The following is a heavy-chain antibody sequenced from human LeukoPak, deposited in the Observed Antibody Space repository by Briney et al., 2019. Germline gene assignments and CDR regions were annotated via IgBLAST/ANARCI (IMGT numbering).Heavy chain of an antibody. CDR2: INHSGST. D-gene: IGHD6-13*01. V-gene: IGHV4-34*01. CDR3: ARAMAAAYPH. CDR1: GGSFSGYY. Sequence: SETLSLTCAVYGGSFSGYYWSWIRQPPGKGLEWIGEINHSGSTNYNPSLKSRVTISVDTSKNQFSLKLSSVTAADTAVYYCARAMAAAYPHWGQGTLVTVSS. J-gene: IGHJ4*02.